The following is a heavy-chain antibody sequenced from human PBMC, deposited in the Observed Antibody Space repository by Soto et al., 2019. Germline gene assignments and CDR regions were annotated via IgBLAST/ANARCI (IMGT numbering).Heavy chain of an antibody. D-gene: IGHD2-21*02. V-gene: IGHV1-18*01. CDR2: ISAYNGNT. CDR1: GYTFTSYG. J-gene: IGHJ6*02. CDR3: ARDPDCGGDCYPIGYYYGMDV. Sequence: GASVKVSCKASGYTFTSYGISWVRQAPGQGLEWMGWISAYNGNTNYAQKLQGRVTMTTDTSTSTAYMELRSLRSDDTAVYYCARDPDCGGDCYPIGYYYGMDVWGQGTTVTVSS.